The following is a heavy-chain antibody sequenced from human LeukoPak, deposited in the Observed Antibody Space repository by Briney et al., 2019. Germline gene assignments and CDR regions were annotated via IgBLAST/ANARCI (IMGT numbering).Heavy chain of an antibody. CDR2: IKEDGSER. V-gene: IGHV3-7*01. D-gene: IGHD2-21*02. J-gene: IGHJ4*02. Sequence: GGSLSLSCAVSGFTFSIYWMSWVRQAPGKGLEWVANIKEDGSERHYVDSVKGRFTITRDNSGNSLYLQMNSLRAEDTAEYYCAREGGDWYFDKWGQGTLVIVSS. CDR3: AREGGDWYFDK. CDR1: GFTFSIYW.